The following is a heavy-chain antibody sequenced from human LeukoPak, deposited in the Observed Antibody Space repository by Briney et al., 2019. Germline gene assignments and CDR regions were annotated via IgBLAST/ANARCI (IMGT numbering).Heavy chain of an antibody. CDR3: ARDFLSYDGSENHFEDTVDI. CDR2: IGAFNGNT. V-gene: IGHV1-18*01. J-gene: IGHJ3*02. Sequence: GASVTVSCMASGYSFDRYGISWVRQAPGPGLEWLGWIGAFNGNTNYAQNLQGRVTMTADTSTTTAYMELRSLSSDDTAVYYCARDFLSYDGSENHFEDTVDIGGQGTMVTVSS. D-gene: IGHD3-22*01. CDR1: GYSFDRYG.